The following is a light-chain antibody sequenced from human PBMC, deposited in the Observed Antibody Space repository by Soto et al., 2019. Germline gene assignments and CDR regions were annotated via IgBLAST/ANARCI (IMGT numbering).Light chain of an antibody. CDR1: QSVSSSY. J-gene: IGKJ1*01. Sequence: EIVLTQSPGTLSLSPGERATLSCRASQSVSSSYLAWYQQKPGQAPRLLIYGASSRATGIPDRFSGSGSGTDFTLTISRLEPEDFAVYYRQQHRTSPSPLG. V-gene: IGKV3-20*01. CDR3: QQHRTSPSP. CDR2: GAS.